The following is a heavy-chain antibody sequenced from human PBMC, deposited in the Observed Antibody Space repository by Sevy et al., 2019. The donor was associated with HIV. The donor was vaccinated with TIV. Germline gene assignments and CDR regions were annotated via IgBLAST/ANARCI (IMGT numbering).Heavy chain of an antibody. J-gene: IGHJ4*02. V-gene: IGHV4-34*01. CDR3: AGWRGTRITMIVVVVTGYFDY. CDR1: GGSFSDYS. CDR2: INHSGST. D-gene: IGHD3-22*01. Sequence: SETLSLTSAVYGGSFSDYSWSWIRQPPGKGLEWIGEINHSGSTKYNPSLKSRVTISVDTSKNQFSLKLSSVTAADTAVYYCAGWRGTRITMIVVVVTGYFDYWGQGTLVTVSS.